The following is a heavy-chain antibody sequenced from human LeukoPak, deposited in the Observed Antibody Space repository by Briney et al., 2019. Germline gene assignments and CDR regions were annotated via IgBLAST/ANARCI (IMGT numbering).Heavy chain of an antibody. CDR3: ASSIAAAGTDPREYFQH. J-gene: IGHJ1*01. CDR2: ISAYNGNT. Sequence: ASVKVSCKASGYTFTSYGISWVRQAPGQGLEWMGWISAYNGNTNYAQKLQGRVTMTTDTSTSTAYMELRSLRSDDTAVYYCASSIAAAGTDPREYFQHWGQGTLVTVSS. D-gene: IGHD6-13*01. V-gene: IGHV1-18*01. CDR1: GYTFTSYG.